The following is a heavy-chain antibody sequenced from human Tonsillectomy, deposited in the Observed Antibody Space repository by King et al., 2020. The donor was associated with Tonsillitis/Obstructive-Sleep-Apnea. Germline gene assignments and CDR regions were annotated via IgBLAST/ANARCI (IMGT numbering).Heavy chain of an antibody. CDR3: ARGAYCSSTSCDSPDAFDF. CDR2: IGTAGDT. CDR1: GFSFSRYD. V-gene: IGHV3-13*01. Sequence: VQLVESGGGLVQPGGSLRLSCAASGFSFSRYDMHWVRQPTGKGLECVSAIGTAGDTYYAGSVKGRFTISRENAKNSLYLQMNSLRAGDTAVYYCARGAYCSSTSCDSPDAFDFWGQGTMVTVSS. J-gene: IGHJ3*01. D-gene: IGHD2-2*02.